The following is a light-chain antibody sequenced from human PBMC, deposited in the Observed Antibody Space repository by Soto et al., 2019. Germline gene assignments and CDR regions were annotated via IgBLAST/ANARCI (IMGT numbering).Light chain of an antibody. CDR3: QQSFSTPYT. CDR1: QSISSF. Sequence: DIQMTQSPSSLSASVGDRVTITCRASQSISSFLNWYQQKPGKAPKLLIYAASSLQSGVPSRFSGSGSETDFTLTISSLQPEDFATYYCQQSFSTPYTFGQGTNLAIK. CDR2: AAS. V-gene: IGKV1-39*01. J-gene: IGKJ2*01.